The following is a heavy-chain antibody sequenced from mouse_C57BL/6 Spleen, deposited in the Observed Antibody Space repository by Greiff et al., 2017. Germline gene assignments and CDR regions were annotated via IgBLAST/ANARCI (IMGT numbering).Heavy chain of an antibody. J-gene: IGHJ1*03. CDR1: GYSITSGYY. CDR2: ISYDGSN. Sequence: DVQLQESGPGLVKPSPSLSLTCSVTGYSITSGYYWNWIRQFPGKKLEWMGYISYDGSNNYNPSLKNRISITRDTSKNQFFLKLNSVTTEDTATYCCARGGSSYVYFDVWGTGTTVTVSS. D-gene: IGHD1-1*01. V-gene: IGHV3-6*01. CDR3: ARGGSSYVYFDV.